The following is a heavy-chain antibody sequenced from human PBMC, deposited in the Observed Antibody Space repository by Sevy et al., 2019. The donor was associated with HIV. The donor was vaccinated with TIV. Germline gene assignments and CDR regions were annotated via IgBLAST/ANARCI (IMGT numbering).Heavy chain of an antibody. CDR2: MNPNSGNT. J-gene: IGHJ4*02. D-gene: IGHD3-3*01. Sequence: ASVKVSCKASGYTFTSYDINWVRQATGQGLEWMGWMNPNSGNTGYAQKFQGRVTMTRNTSISTASMELSSLRSEDTAVYYCAIRLRDFWSGYPNPYFDYWGQGTLVTVSS. CDR3: AIRLRDFWSGYPNPYFDY. V-gene: IGHV1-8*01. CDR1: GYTFTSYD.